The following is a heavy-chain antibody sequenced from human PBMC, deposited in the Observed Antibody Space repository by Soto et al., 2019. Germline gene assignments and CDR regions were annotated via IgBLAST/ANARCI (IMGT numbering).Heavy chain of an antibody. D-gene: IGHD3-3*01. CDR1: DGSVNDYY. CDR3: ATRITVFGLLIPPFDP. Sequence: SEALSLTRAVCDGSVNDYYRNWIRQTPGKGLEWIEESNHTGGTHYNPSLKSRVTMSVDTSKNQLSLRLSSVTAADTAIYYCATRITVFGLLIPPFDPWGQGTQVT. CDR2: SNHTGGT. J-gene: IGHJ5*02. V-gene: IGHV4-34*01.